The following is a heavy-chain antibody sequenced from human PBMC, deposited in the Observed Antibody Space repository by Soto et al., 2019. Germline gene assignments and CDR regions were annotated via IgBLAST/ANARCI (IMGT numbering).Heavy chain of an antibody. D-gene: IGHD3-10*01. CDR3: ARAMTIGANWFDP. V-gene: IGHV4-59*01. Sequence: SETLSLTCTVSGGSISSYYWSWIRQPPGKGLEWIGYIYYSGSTNYNPSLKSRVTISVDTSKNQFSLKLSSVTAADTAVYYCARAMTIGANWFDPWGQGTLVTVSS. J-gene: IGHJ5*02. CDR1: GGSISSYY. CDR2: IYYSGST.